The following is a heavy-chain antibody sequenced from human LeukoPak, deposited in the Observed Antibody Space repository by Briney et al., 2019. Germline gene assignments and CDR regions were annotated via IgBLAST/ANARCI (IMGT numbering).Heavy chain of an antibody. CDR1: GGSISSGDYY. Sequence: SETLSLTFTVSGGSISSGDYYWSWIRQPPGKGLEWIGYIYYSGSTYYNPSLKSRVTISVDTSKNQFSLKLSSVTAADTAVYYCARVKAARWLSNFDYWGQGTLVTVSS. V-gene: IGHV4-30-4*08. J-gene: IGHJ4*02. CDR3: ARVKAARWLSNFDY. CDR2: IYYSGST. D-gene: IGHD6-6*01.